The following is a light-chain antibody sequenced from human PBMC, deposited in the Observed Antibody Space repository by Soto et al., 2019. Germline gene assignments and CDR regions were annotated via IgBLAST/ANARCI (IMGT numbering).Light chain of an antibody. V-gene: IGLV2-8*01. CDR1: SSDVGGYDY. Sequence: QSALTQPPSASGSPGQSVTISCTGTSSDVGGYDYVSWYQQHPGKAPKVMIYEVSKRPSGVPDRFSGSKSGNTASLTVSGLQAEDEDDYYCGSYAGSNRKVFGGGTKLTVL. CDR2: EVS. CDR3: GSYAGSNRKV. J-gene: IGLJ2*01.